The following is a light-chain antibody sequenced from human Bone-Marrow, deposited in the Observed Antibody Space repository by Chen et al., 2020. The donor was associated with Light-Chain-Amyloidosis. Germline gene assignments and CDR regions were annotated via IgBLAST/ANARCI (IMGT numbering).Light chain of an antibody. CDR2: GDN. V-gene: IGLV1-44*01. CDR3: ATLDARLKGV. CDR1: DTNIGSNT. Sequence: QSVLTQPPSAFGAPGQRGTISCSGSDTNIGSNTVHWYQQLPGTAPKLLIYGDNRRPSGVPDRFSGSKFGTSASLAIRGLQSEDEADYYCATLDARLKGVFGGGTKLTVL. J-gene: IGLJ2*01.